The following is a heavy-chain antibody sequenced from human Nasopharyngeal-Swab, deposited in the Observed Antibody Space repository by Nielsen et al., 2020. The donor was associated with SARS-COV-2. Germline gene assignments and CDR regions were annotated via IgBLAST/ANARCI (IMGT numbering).Heavy chain of an antibody. Sequence: WIRQPPGKGLEWVAVISYDGSNKYYADSVKGRFTISRDNSKNTLYLQMNSLRAEDTAVYYCAKFGGTYYGPDDYWGQGTLVTVSS. CDR2: ISYDGSNK. J-gene: IGHJ4*02. D-gene: IGHD3-10*01. CDR3: AKFGGTYYGPDDY. V-gene: IGHV3-30*18.